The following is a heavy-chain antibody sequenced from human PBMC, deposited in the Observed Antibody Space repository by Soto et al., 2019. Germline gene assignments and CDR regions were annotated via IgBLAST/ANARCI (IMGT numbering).Heavy chain of an antibody. CDR2: IYHSGNT. V-gene: IGHV4-30-2*01. CDR1: GGSISSGGYS. CDR3: ARGRNYYDGTGSPPNYFDY. Sequence: QLQLQESGSGLVKPSQTLSLTCAVSGGSISSGGYSWNWIRQPPGKGLEWIGYIYHSGNTYYNPSLKSRVTLSVDRSKNQFSLNLSSVTAADTAVFYCARGRNYYDGTGSPPNYFDYWGQGTLVTVSS. J-gene: IGHJ4*02. D-gene: IGHD3-22*01.